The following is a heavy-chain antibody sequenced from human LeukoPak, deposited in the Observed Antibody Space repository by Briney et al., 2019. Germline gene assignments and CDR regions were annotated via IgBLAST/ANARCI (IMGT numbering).Heavy chain of an antibody. D-gene: IGHD2-2*01. CDR2: IYYSGST. Sequence: SETLSLTCTVSGGSISSGDYYWSWIRQPPGKGLEWIGYIYYSGSTYYNPSLKSRVTISVDTSKNQFSLKLSSVTAADTAVCYCARDPSTRDPEGYYYYGMDVWGQGTTVTVSS. CDR3: ARDPSTRDPEGYYYYGMDV. J-gene: IGHJ6*02. CDR1: GGSISSGDYY. V-gene: IGHV4-30-4*01.